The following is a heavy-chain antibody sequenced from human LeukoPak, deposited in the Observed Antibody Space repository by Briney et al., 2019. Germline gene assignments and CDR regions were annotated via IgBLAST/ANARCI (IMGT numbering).Heavy chain of an antibody. J-gene: IGHJ4*02. D-gene: IGHD3-10*01. Sequence: SETLSLTCAVYGGSFSGYYWSWIRQPPGKGLEWIGEINHSGSTNYNPSLKSRVTMSVDTSKNQFSLKLSSVTAADTAVYYCAREVHGSGSYYSFDYWGQGTLVTVSS. CDR2: INHSGST. V-gene: IGHV4-34*01. CDR1: GGSFSGYY. CDR3: AREVHGSGSYYSFDY.